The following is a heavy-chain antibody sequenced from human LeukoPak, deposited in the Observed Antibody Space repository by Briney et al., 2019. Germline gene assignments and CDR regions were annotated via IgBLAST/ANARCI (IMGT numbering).Heavy chain of an antibody. J-gene: IGHJ2*01. D-gene: IGHD5-24*01. CDR2: IYYSGST. CDR3: ARPRGMAGVRAVWYFDL. Sequence: SETLSLTCTVSGDSISSSPFYCGWIRQPPGKGLEWIGSIYYSGSTYYNPSLKSRVTISVDTSKNQFSLRLNPITAADTAVYYCARPRGMAGVRAVWYFDLWGRGTLVTVSS. CDR1: GDSISSSPFY. V-gene: IGHV4-39*01.